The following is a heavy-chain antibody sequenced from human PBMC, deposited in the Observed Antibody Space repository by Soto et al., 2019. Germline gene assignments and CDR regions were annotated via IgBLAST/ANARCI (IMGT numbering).Heavy chain of an antibody. J-gene: IGHJ6*03. CDR3: ARGRLVAATSTYYYYVDV. D-gene: IGHD2-15*01. CDR1: GGSISSYY. CDR2: IHYSGRT. V-gene: IGHV4-59*01. Sequence: SETLSLTCTVSGGSISSYYWSWIRQPPGKGLEWIGYIHYSGRTSDSPSLQSRVNISIDTSKNQFALKLNSVTAADTAVYFCARGRLVAATSTYYYYVDVWGKGSTVTVSS.